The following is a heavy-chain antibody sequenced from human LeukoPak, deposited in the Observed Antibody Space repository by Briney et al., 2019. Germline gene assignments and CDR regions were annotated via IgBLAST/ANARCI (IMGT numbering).Heavy chain of an antibody. J-gene: IGHJ4*02. CDR3: ARDGPSVYFDY. CDR1: GASINSGSYY. Sequence: SQTLSLTCTVSGASINSGSYYWTWIRQPAGKGLEWIGRIYTSGSTNYNPSLKSRATISLDTSKNHFSLKLDSVTAADTAVYYCARDGPSVYFDYWGQGTLVTVSS. V-gene: IGHV4-61*02. CDR2: IYTSGST.